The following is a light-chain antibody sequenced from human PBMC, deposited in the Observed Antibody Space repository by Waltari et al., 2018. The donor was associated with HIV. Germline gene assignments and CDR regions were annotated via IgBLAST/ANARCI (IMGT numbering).Light chain of an antibody. CDR2: NVD. J-gene: IGLJ2*01. Sequence: QSALTQPRAVSGSPGQSVPISCTGIAPPARAYHYVSWYQHRPGRTPWLLLFNVDKRHSGVPSRFSGSRSGSTASLTISDLQFDDEGDYYCASYLRSGPLGVFGGGTTLTVL. V-gene: IGLV2-11*01. CDR3: ASYLRSGPLGV. CDR1: APPARAYHY.